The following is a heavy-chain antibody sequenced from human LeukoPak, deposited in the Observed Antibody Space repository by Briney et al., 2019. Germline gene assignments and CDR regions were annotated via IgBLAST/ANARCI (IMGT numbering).Heavy chain of an antibody. D-gene: IGHD1-26*01. J-gene: IGHJ4*02. V-gene: IGHV4-4*09. Sequence: SETLSLTCTVSGVSINTYYANWIRQAPGKGLEFIGFIYNGGNTNYNPSLKSRATISVDTSNNQFPLRLTSVTAADTAMYYCAAGPWELDFWGQGTLVTVSS. CDR1: GVSINTYY. CDR2: IYNGGNT. CDR3: AAGPWELDF.